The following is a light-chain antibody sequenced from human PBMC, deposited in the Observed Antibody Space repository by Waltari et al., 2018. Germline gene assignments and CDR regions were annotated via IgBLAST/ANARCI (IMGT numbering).Light chain of an antibody. J-gene: IGKJ2*01. Sequence: RAVQWCSSNDLACDQQKPGQAPRLRIYGASSRATGIPDRFSCSESGTDFTLTISRLEPEDFAVYYCQQYGSSPLTFGQGTKLEIK. CDR3: QQYGSSPLT. V-gene: IGKV3-20*01. CDR2: GAS. CDR1: QWCSSND.